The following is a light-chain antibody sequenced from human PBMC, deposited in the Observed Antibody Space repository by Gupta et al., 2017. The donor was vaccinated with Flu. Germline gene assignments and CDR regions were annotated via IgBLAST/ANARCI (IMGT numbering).Light chain of an antibody. V-gene: IGKV1-39*01. CDR1: QSISSY. CDR3: QQSYSTPRT. J-gene: IGKJ1*01. Sequence: PSSLSASVGDRVTITCRASQSISSYLNWYQQKPGKAPKRLIYAASSLQSGVPSRFSGSGSGTDFTLTISSLQPEDFATYYCQQSYSTPRTFGQGTKVGIK. CDR2: AAS.